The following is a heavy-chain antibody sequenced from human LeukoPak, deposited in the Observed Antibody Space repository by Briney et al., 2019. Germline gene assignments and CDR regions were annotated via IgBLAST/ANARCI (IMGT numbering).Heavy chain of an antibody. D-gene: IGHD6-19*01. J-gene: IGHJ4*02. CDR1: GFTFSSYG. CDR3: ARDFPGRVHIDY. Sequence: TGGTLRLSCAASGFTFSSYGMSWVRQAPGKGLEWVSYISRSSSYIYYADSLRGRFTVSRDNAKNSLFLQMDSLRVEDTAVYYCARDFPGRVHIDYWGQGTLVTVSS. V-gene: IGHV3-21*06. CDR2: ISRSSSYI.